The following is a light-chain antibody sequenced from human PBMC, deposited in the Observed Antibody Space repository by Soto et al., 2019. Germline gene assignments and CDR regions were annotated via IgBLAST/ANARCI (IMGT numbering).Light chain of an antibody. V-gene: IGKV3-20*01. CDR3: QQYGSSPRT. Sequence: EIVLTQSPGTLSLPPGDRATLSCRASQSVDSTDLAWYQQRPGQAPRLLIYAASSRATGIPDRFSGFGSGTDFTLTISRLEPEDFAVYYCQQYGSSPRTFGPGTKVDI. J-gene: IGKJ3*01. CDR2: AAS. CDR1: QSVDSTD.